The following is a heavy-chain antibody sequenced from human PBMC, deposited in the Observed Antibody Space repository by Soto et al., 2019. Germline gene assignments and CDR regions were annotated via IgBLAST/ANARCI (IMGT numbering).Heavy chain of an antibody. V-gene: IGHV3-30*18. J-gene: IGHJ6*02. CDR2: ISYDGSNK. Sequence: GGSLRLSCAASGFTFSSYGMHWVRQAPGMGLEWVAVISYDGSNKYYADSVKGRFTISRDNSKNTLYLQMNSLRAEDTAVYYCAKHPPKYYYYGMDVWGQGTTVTVSS. CDR1: GFTFSSYG. CDR3: AKHPPKYYYYGMDV.